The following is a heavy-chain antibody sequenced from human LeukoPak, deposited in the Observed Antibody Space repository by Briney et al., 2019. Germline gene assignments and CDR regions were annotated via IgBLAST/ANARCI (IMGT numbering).Heavy chain of an antibody. CDR2: IYHSGST. Sequence: SETLSLTCTVSGYSISSGYYWGWIRQPPGKGLEWIGSIYHSGSTYYNPSLKSRVTISVDTSKNQFSLKLSSVTAADTAVYYCARDPKYSSGWHGDAFDIWGQGTMVTVSS. D-gene: IGHD6-19*01. CDR3: ARDPKYSSGWHGDAFDI. V-gene: IGHV4-38-2*02. J-gene: IGHJ3*02. CDR1: GYSISSGYY.